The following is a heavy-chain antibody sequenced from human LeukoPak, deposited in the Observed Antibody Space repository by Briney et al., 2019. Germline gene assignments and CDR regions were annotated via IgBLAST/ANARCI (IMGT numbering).Heavy chain of an antibody. CDR3: AKSEQQLANFDY. CDR1: GGTFSSYA. Sequence: SVKVSCKASGGTFSSYAISWVRQAPGQGLEWMGGIIPIFGTANYAQKFQGRVTITADESTSTAYMELSSLRSEDTAVYYCAKSEQQLANFDYWGQGTLVTVSS. D-gene: IGHD6-13*01. V-gene: IGHV1-69*13. J-gene: IGHJ4*02. CDR2: IIPIFGTA.